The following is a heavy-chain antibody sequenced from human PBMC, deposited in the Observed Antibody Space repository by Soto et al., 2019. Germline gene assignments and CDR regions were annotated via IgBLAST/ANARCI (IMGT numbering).Heavy chain of an antibody. D-gene: IGHD1-26*01. CDR1: GGTFSSYA. V-gene: IGHV1-69*01. CDR2: IIPIFGTA. J-gene: IGHJ6*02. Sequence: QVQLVQSGAEVKKPGSSVKVSCKASGGTFSSYAISWVRQAPGQGLEWMGGIIPIFGTANYAQKFQGRVTITADESTSTAYMELSSLRSEDTAVYYCAGDESAEGAHYYYGMDVWGQGTTVTVSS. CDR3: AGDESAEGAHYYYGMDV.